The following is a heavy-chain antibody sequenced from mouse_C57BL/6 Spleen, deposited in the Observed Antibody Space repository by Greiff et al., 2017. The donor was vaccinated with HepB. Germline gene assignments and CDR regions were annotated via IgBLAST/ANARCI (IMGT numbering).Heavy chain of an antibody. Sequence: EVQRVESGGGLVRPGGSLKFSCAASGFTFSDDGMHWVRQAPEKGLEWVAYISTGSSAIYYADTVKGRFTISRDNATNTLFLQMTSLRSEDTAMYYCARNFYGTIEGNYFAYWGQSTTLTVSS. CDR3: ARNFYGTIEGNYFAY. CDR1: GFTFSDDG. CDR2: ISTGSSAI. J-gene: IGHJ2*01. D-gene: IGHD1-1*01. V-gene: IGHV5-17*01.